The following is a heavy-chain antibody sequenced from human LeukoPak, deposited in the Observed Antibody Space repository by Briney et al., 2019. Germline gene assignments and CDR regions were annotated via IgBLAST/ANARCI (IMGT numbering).Heavy chain of an antibody. CDR2: ISSSSSYI. CDR1: GFTFSSYE. J-gene: IGHJ3*02. CDR3: ARDQDVYCSGGSCTSFDI. V-gene: IGHV3-21*01. D-gene: IGHD2-15*01. Sequence: PGGSLRLSCAASGFTFSSYEMNWVRQAPGKGLEWVSSISSSSSYIYYADSVKGRFTLSRGNAKKSLHLQMNSLRAEDTAVYYCARDQDVYCSGGSCTSFDIWGQGTMVTVSS.